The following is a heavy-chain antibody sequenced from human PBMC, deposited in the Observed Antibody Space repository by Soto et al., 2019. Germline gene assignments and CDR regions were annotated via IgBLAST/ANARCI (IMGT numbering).Heavy chain of an antibody. J-gene: IGHJ4*02. Sequence: SETLSLTCAVYGGSFNDYYWSWIRQPPGKGLEWIGEINHTGHNNYNPSLKSRVTISVDTSKNQFSLKLSSVTAADTAVYYCARVPDYWGQGILVTVSS. CDR3: ARVPDY. V-gene: IGHV4-34*01. CDR2: INHTGHN. CDR1: GGSFNDYY. D-gene: IGHD2-2*01.